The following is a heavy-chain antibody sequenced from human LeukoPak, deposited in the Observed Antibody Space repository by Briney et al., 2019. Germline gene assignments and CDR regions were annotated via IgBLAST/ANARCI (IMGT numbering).Heavy chain of an antibody. CDR2: IYHSGSS. D-gene: IGHD2-2*01. Sequence: SETLSLTCAVPGYSISSGYYWGWIRQPPGKGLEWIGTIYHSGSSSYNPSLKSRVTISVDTSKNQFSLKLSSVTAADTAVYYCARVGYCSSTSCYDGAFDIWGQGTMVTVSS. CDR3: ARVGYCSSTSCYDGAFDI. V-gene: IGHV4-38-2*01. CDR1: GYSISSGYY. J-gene: IGHJ3*02.